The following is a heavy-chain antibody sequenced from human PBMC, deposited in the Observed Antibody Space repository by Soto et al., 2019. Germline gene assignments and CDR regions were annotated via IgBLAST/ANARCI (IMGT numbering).Heavy chain of an antibody. J-gene: IGHJ5*02. CDR2: INAGNGNT. CDR1: GYTFTSYA. D-gene: IGHD3-9*01. CDR3: ARDTWFDRNHWFDP. Sequence: ASVKVSCKASGYTFTSYAMHCVRQAPGQRLEWMGWINAGNGNTKYSQKFQGRVTITRDTSASTAYMELSSLRSEDTAVYYCARDTWFDRNHWFDPWGQGTLVTVSS. V-gene: IGHV1-3*01.